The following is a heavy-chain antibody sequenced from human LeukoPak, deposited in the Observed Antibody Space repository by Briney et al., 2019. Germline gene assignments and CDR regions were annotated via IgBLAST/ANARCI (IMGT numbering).Heavy chain of an antibody. Sequence: GGSLRLSCAASGFTFSSYAMSWVRQAPGKGLEWVSAISGSGGSTYYADSVKGRFTISRDNSKSTLYLQMNSLRAEDTAVYYCAKDPVITFGGVIGPYFDYWGQGTLVTVSS. V-gene: IGHV3-23*01. CDR2: ISGSGGST. J-gene: IGHJ4*02. CDR1: GFTFSSYA. D-gene: IGHD3-16*02. CDR3: AKDPVITFGGVIGPYFDY.